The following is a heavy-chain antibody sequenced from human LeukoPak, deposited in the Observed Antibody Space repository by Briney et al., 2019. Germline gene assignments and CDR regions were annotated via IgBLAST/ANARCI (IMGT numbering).Heavy chain of an antibody. D-gene: IGHD2-15*01. Sequence: PSETLSLTCTVSGGSISSYYWSWIRQPPGKGLEWIGEINHSGSTNYNPSLKSRVTISVDTSKNQFSLKLSSVTAADTAVYYCAKTTRRYCSGGSCYSPHFDYWGQGTLVTVSS. V-gene: IGHV4-34*01. J-gene: IGHJ4*02. CDR1: GGSISSYY. CDR2: INHSGST. CDR3: AKTTRRYCSGGSCYSPHFDY.